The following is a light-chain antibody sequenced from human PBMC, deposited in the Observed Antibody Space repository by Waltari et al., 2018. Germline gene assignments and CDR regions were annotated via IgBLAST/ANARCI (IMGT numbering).Light chain of an antibody. J-gene: IGKJ1*01. Sequence: DIQMTQSPSSLSASVGDTVTVTCLASQNIRTHLNWYQQKPTTAPKLLIYAASTLPRGVPSRFSGSGSETDFTLTVTNLQPDDFAIYFCQQSFSSPWTFGQGTRV. CDR1: QNIRTH. V-gene: IGKV1-39*01. CDR3: QQSFSSPWT. CDR2: AAS.